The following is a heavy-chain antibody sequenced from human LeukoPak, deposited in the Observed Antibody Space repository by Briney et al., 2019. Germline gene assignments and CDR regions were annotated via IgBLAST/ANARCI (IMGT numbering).Heavy chain of an antibody. CDR1: GYTFTGYY. J-gene: IGHJ4*02. CDR2: ISAYNGNT. CDR3: AAHVLQYSYDY. V-gene: IGHV1-18*04. D-gene: IGHD5-18*01. Sequence: ASVKVSCKASGYTFTGYYMHWVRQAPGQGLEWMGWISAYNGNTNYAQKLQGRVTMTTDTSTSTAYMELRSLRSDDTAVYYCAAHVLQYSYDYWGQGTLVTVSS.